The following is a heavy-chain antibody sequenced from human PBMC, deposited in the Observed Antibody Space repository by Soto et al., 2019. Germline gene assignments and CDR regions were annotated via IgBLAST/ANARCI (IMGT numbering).Heavy chain of an antibody. CDR2: IYYSGST. CDR3: ATASVTATFDY. V-gene: IGHV4-59*01. CDR1: GGSISSYY. Sequence: ETLSLTCTVSGGSISSYYWSWIRQPPGKGLEWIGYIYYSGSTNYNPCLNSRVTISVDTSKNQFSLKLSSVTAADTAVYYCATASVTATFDYWGQGTLVTVSS. J-gene: IGHJ4*02. D-gene: IGHD2-21*02.